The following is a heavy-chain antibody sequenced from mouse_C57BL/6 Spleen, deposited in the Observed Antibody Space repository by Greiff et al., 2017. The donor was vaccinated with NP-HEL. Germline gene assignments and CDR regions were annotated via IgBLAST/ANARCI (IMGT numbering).Heavy chain of an antibody. V-gene: IGHV1-19*01. D-gene: IGHD1-1*01. CDR1: GYTFTDYY. CDR3: SRGRLRDYNTMDY. Sequence: EVMLVESGPVLVKPGASVKMSCKASGYTFTDYYMNWVKQSHGKSLEWIGVINPYNGGTSYNQKFKGKATLTVDKSSSTAYMELNSLTSEDSAVYYCSRGRLRDYNTMDYWGQGTSVTVSS. CDR2: INPYNGGT. J-gene: IGHJ4*01.